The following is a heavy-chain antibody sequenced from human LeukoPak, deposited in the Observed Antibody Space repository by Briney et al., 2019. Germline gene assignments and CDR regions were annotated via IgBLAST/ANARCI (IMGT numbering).Heavy chain of an antibody. CDR1: GFTFSSYA. CDR2: ISGSGGST. D-gene: IGHD5-12*01. J-gene: IGHJ3*02. CDR3: AKDRRADIVATIEGSAFDI. V-gene: IGHV3-23*01. Sequence: PGGSLRLSCAASGFTFSSYAMSWVRQAPGKGLEWVSAISGSGGSTYYADSVKGRFTISRDNSKNTLYLQMNSLRAEDTAVYYCAKDRRADIVATIEGSAFDIWGQGTMVTVSS.